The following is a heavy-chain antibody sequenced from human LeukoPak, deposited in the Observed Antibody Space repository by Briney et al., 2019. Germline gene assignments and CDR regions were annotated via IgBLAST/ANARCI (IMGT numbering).Heavy chain of an antibody. CDR2: IYSGGST. D-gene: IGHD5-24*01. CDR1: GFTVSSNY. CDR3: ARVMAEENAFDI. V-gene: IGHV3-53*01. J-gene: IGHJ3*02. Sequence: GGSLILSCAASGFTVSSNYMSWVRQAPGKGLEWVSVIYSGGSTYYADSVKGRFTISRDNSKNTLYLQMNSLRAEDTAVYYCARVMAEENAFDIWGQGTMVTVSS.